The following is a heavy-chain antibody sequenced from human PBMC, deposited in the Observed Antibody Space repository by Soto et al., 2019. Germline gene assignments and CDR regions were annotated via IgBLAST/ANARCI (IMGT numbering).Heavy chain of an antibody. D-gene: IGHD3-22*01. V-gene: IGHV3-23*01. CDR1: GFTFGTYA. Sequence: HPGGALRLSCAASGFTFGTYAMAWVRQAPGRGLEWVSALSSSGGNTYYADSVKGRFTISRDNSKNTLYLQINSLRAEDTAVYYCAKKLAYSNSSGYYPGAFDYWGQGTPVNVSS. CDR3: AKKLAYSNSSGYYPGAFDY. CDR2: LSSSGGNT. J-gene: IGHJ4*02.